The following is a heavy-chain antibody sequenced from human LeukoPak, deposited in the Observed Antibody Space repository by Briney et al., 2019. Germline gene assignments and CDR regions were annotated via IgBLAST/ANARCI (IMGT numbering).Heavy chain of an antibody. CDR2: IYHSGST. J-gene: IGHJ4*02. CDR3: ARVLGYCSSTSCHTADY. CDR1: GYSISSGYY. V-gene: IGHV4-38-2*01. D-gene: IGHD2-2*01. Sequence: PSETLSLTCAVSGYSISSGYYWGWIRQPPGKGLEWIGSIYHSGSTYYNPSLKSRVTISVDTSKNQFSLKLSSVTAADTAVYYCARVLGYCSSTSCHTADYWGQGTLVTVSS.